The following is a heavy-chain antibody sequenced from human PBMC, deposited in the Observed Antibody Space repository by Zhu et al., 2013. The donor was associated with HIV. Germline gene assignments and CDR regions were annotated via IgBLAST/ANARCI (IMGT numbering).Heavy chain of an antibody. D-gene: IGHD2-2*02. V-gene: IGHV4-59*08. Sequence: QVQLQESGPGLVKPSETLSLTCTVSGGSISSYYWTWIRQPPGKGLEWIGYIYYSGSTNYNPSLKSRVTISVDTSKNQFSLKLSSVTAADTAVYYCARHQYCSSTRCYTGNAFDIWGQGTMVTVSS. CDR2: IYYSGST. J-gene: IGHJ3*02. CDR1: GGSISSYY. CDR3: ARHQYCSSTRCYTGNAFDI.